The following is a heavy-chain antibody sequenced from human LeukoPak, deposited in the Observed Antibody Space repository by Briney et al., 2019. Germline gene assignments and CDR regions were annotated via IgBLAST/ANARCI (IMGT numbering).Heavy chain of an antibody. CDR3: ASHSSGWYSRLGYFDY. Sequence: SETLSLTCAVSGGSISSSNWWSWVRQPPGKGLEWIGEIYHSGSTNYNPSLKSRVTISVGKSKNQFSLKLSSVTAADTAVYYCASHSSGWYSRLGYFDYWGQGTLVTVSS. J-gene: IGHJ4*02. CDR1: GGSISSSNW. D-gene: IGHD6-19*01. V-gene: IGHV4-4*02. CDR2: IYHSGST.